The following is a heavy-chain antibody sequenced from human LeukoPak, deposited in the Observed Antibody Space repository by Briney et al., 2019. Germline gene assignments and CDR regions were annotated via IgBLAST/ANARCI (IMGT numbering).Heavy chain of an antibody. Sequence: PSETLSLTCTVSSGSISSSTYYWGWICQPPGKGLEWIGSIFYSGSTYYNPSLKSRVTISVDTSKNQFSLKLSSVTAADTAVYYCARHGYYYYMDVWGKGTTVTVSS. J-gene: IGHJ6*03. CDR1: SGSISSSTYY. V-gene: IGHV4-39*01. CDR3: ARHGYYYYMDV. CDR2: IFYSGST.